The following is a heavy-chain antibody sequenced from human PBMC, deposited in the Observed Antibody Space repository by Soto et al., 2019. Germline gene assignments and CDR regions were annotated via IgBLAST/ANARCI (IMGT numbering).Heavy chain of an antibody. Sequence: PGGSLRLSCAASGFTVSSNYMSWVRQAPGKGLEWVSVIYSGGSTYYADSVKGRFTISRDNSKNTLYLQMNSLRAEDTAVYYCARIRTRSYWYFDLWGRGTLVTVSS. CDR3: ARIRTRSYWYFDL. V-gene: IGHV3-53*01. CDR2: IYSGGST. CDR1: GFTVSSNY. J-gene: IGHJ2*01. D-gene: IGHD3-3*02.